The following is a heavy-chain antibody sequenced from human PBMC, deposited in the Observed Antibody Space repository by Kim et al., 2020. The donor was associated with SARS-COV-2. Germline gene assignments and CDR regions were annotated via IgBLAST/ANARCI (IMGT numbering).Heavy chain of an antibody. V-gene: IGHV3-23*01. CDR1: GFTFNNYD. Sequence: GGSLRLSCAASGFTFNNYDMSWVRQAPGKGLEWVSAISGSTGGTTYADSVKSRFTISTDNSKNTLHLQMNSLRAEDTAVYYCAKVYTAWYFDYWGQGILVTVSS. CDR3: AKVYTAWYFDY. D-gene: IGHD2-21*02. J-gene: IGHJ4*02. CDR2: ISGSTGGT.